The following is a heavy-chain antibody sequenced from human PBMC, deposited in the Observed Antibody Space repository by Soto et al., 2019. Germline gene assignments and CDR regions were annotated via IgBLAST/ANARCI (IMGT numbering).Heavy chain of an antibody. CDR1: GGSISSSY. Sequence: QVQLQESGPGLEKPSETLSLTCNVSGGSISSSYWSWIRQPPGKGLEWIGYIYYRGSTNYHPSLKIRVTISVDTSKNQFSLKVSSVTAADTAVYYCARRWGTSLDFWGQGTLVTVSS. J-gene: IGHJ4*02. CDR2: IYYRGST. CDR3: ARRWGTSLDF. V-gene: IGHV4-59*01. D-gene: IGHD7-27*01.